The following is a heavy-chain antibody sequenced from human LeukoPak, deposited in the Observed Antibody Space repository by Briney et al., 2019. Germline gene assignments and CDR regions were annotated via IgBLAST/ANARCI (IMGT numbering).Heavy chain of an antibody. CDR1: GGSISSGGYY. Sequence: PSQTLSLTCTVSGGSISSGGYYWSWIRQHPGKGLEWIGYIYYSGSTYYNPSLKSRVTISVDTSKNQFSLKLGSVTAADTAVYYCARSAMVRRVIGSYYYYYMDVWGKGTTVTVSS. D-gene: IGHD3-10*01. V-gene: IGHV4-31*03. CDR2: IYYSGST. CDR3: ARSAMVRRVIGSYYYYYMDV. J-gene: IGHJ6*03.